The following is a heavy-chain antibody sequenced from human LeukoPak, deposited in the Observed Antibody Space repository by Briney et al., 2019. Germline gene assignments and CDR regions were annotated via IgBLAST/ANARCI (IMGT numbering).Heavy chain of an antibody. CDR2: ISYDGSNK. CDR3: ARVRAVVLRFLEWLLADY. V-gene: IGHV3-30-3*01. D-gene: IGHD3-3*01. CDR1: GFTFSSYA. J-gene: IGHJ4*02. Sequence: PGRSLRLSCAASGFTFSSYAMHWVRQAPGKGLEWVAVISYDGSNKYYADSVKGRFTISRDNSKNTLYLQMNSLRAEDTAVYYCARVRAVVLRFLEWLLADYWGQGTLVTVSS.